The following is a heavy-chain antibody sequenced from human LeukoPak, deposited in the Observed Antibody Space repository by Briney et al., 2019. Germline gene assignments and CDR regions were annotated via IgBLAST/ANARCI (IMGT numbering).Heavy chain of an antibody. D-gene: IGHD1-26*01. CDR3: ATEGSGGTDY. CDR2: IDSDGSTT. V-gene: IGHV3-74*01. Sequence: GGSLRLSCAASGFTFSNYWMHWVRQAPGKGLVWVSRIDSDGSTTTYADSVKGRFTISRDNAKNTLYLQMSSLTAEDTAVYYCATEGSGGTDYWGQGTLVTVSS. J-gene: IGHJ4*02. CDR1: GFTFSNYW.